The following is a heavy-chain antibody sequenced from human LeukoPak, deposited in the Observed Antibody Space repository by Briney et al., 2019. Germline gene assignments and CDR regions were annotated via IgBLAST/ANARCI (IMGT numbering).Heavy chain of an antibody. J-gene: IGHJ5*02. CDR3: ARDLVGATAS. CDR2: ISGSSTTI. CDR1: GLTFSNSA. V-gene: IGHV3-48*02. Sequence: GGSLRLSCVASGLTFSNSAMTWVRQAPGKGLEWVSYISGSSTTIYYADSVKGRFTISRDNAKNSLYLQMNSLRDEDTAVYYCARDLVGATASWGQGTLVTVSS. D-gene: IGHD1-26*01.